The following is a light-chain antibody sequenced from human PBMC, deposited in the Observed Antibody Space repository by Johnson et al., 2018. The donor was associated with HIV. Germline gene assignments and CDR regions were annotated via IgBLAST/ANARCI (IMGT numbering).Light chain of an antibody. J-gene: IGLJ1*01. V-gene: IGLV1-51*01. CDR1: SSNIGNNY. CDR2: DNN. Sequence: QSVLTQPPSVSAAPGQKVTISCSGSSSNIGNNYVSWYQHLPGTAPKLLIYDNNKRPSGIPDRFSGSKSGTSATLCITGLQTGDEADYYCGTWDSSLSAGVFGTGTKVTVL. CDR3: GTWDSSLSAGV.